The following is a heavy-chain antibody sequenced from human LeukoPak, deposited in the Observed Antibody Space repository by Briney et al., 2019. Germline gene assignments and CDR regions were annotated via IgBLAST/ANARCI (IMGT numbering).Heavy chain of an antibody. D-gene: IGHD4-23*01. CDR1: GYTLTELS. CDR2: FDPEDGET. V-gene: IGHV1-24*01. CDR3: ATDTVVTHYYYYGMDV. Sequence: ASVKVSCKVSGYTLTELSMHWVRQAPGKGLEWMGGFDPEDGETIYAQKFQGRVTMTEDTSTDTAYMELSSLRSEDTAVYYCATDTVVTHYYYYGMDVWGQGTTVTVSS. J-gene: IGHJ6*02.